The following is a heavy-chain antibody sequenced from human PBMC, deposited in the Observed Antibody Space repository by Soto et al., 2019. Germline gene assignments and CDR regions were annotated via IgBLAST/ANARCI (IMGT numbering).Heavy chain of an antibody. Sequence: QVQLVQSGAEVKKPGASVKVSCKASGYTFTGYYMHWVRQAPGQGLEWMGWINPNSGGTNYAQKFQGRVTITADESTSTAYMELSSLRSEDTAVYYCARSRESSYYDSSGYPRFDYWGQGTLVTVSS. J-gene: IGHJ4*02. D-gene: IGHD3-22*01. CDR1: GYTFTGYY. CDR3: ARSRESSYYDSSGYPRFDY. CDR2: INPNSGGT. V-gene: IGHV1-2*02.